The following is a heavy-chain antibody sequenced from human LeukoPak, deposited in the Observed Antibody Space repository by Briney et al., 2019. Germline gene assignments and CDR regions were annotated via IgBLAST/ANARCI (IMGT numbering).Heavy chain of an antibody. V-gene: IGHV4-30-4*08. CDR1: GGSISSGDYY. Sequence: SETLSLTCTVSGGSISSGDYYWSWIRQPPGKGLEWIGYTYYSGSTYYNPSLKSRVTISVDTSKNQFSLKLSSVTAADTAVYYCARGDYYDSSGYYSSVAFDIWGQGTMVTVSS. D-gene: IGHD3-22*01. J-gene: IGHJ3*02. CDR3: ARGDYYDSSGYYSSVAFDI. CDR2: TYYSGST.